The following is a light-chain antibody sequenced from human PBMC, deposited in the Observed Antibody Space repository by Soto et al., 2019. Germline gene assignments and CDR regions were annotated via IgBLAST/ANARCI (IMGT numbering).Light chain of an antibody. V-gene: IGKV3-20*01. CDR3: QQYGSSPLT. CDR2: GAS. CDR1: QSVSSNY. Sequence: EIVLTQSPGTLCLSPGERATLSCRASQSVSSNYLAWYQQKPGQAPRLLIYGASTTATGIPDRFSGSGSGTDFTLTSTRLEPEDFAVYYCQQYGSSPLTFGGGTKVEIK. J-gene: IGKJ4*01.